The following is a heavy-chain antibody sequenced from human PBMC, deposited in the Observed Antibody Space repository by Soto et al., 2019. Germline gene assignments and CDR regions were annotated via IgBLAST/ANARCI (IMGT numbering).Heavy chain of an antibody. D-gene: IGHD1-26*01. CDR3: AKAAGGSSRGPPER. Sequence: GGSLRLSCAASGCTFSDYDMSWIRQAPGKGLEWVSYISSSGTVTFYADSVKGRFTISRDNSKNTLFLQTDSLRVEDTAVYYCAKAAGGSSRGPPERCGQGTLVTVPS. V-gene: IGHV3-11*04. CDR1: GCTFSDYD. J-gene: IGHJ4*02. CDR2: ISSSGTVT.